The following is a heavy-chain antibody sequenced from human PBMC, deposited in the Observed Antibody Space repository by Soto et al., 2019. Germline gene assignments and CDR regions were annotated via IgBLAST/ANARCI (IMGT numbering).Heavy chain of an antibody. V-gene: IGHV3-11*01. CDR1: GFTFSDYY. CDR2: ISSSGNSI. J-gene: IGHJ5*02. CDR3: ARAAGWLDP. Sequence: GGSLRLSCAASGFTFSDYYMTWIRQAPGKGLEWVSYISSSGNSIYYGDSVKGRFTISRDNAKNSLYLQMSSLRAEDTAVYYCARAAGWLDPWGQGTLVTVSS.